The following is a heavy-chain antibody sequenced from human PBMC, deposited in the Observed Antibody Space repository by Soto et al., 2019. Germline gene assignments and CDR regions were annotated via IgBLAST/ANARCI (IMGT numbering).Heavy chain of an antibody. J-gene: IGHJ3*02. CDR1: GFSLSNARMG. D-gene: IGHD3-10*01. V-gene: IGHV2-26*01. Sequence: QVTLKESGPVLVKPTETLTLTCTVSGFSLSNARMGVSWIRQPPGKALEWLAHIFSTDEKSYSTSLKIRLTLSKDTSKSQVVLTMTNMDPVDTATYCCARSHPAWRETSGAFDIWGQGTMVTVSS. CDR3: ARSHPAWRETSGAFDI. CDR2: IFSTDEK.